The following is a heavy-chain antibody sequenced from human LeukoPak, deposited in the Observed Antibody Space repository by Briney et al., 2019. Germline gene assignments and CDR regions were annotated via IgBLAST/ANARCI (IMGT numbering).Heavy chain of an antibody. CDR2: ISGSGGTT. Sequence: GGSLKLSCAASGFTFSSYAMSWVRQAPGKGLDWISAISGSGGTTYYADSVKGRFTISRDNSKNTLYLQMNSLRADDTAVYYCAKDRDIYCSSTSCPPYFDYWGQGTLVTVSS. CDR1: GFTFSSYA. J-gene: IGHJ4*02. D-gene: IGHD2-2*01. V-gene: IGHV3-23*01. CDR3: AKDRDIYCSSTSCPPYFDY.